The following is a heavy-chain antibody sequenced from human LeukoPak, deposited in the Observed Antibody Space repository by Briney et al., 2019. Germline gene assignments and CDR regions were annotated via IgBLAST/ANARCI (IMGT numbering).Heavy chain of an antibody. CDR2: IYYSGSI. CDR1: GGSISSYY. D-gene: IGHD3-3*01. V-gene: IGHV4-59*01. J-gene: IGHJ3*02. CDR3: ARGSVPYYDFWSGTPPSAFDI. Sequence: PSETLSLTCTVSGGSISSYYWSWIRQPPGKGLEWIGYIYYSGSINYNPSLKSRVTISVDTSKNQFSLKLSSVTAADTAVYYCARGSVPYYDFWSGTPPSAFDIWGQGTMVTVSS.